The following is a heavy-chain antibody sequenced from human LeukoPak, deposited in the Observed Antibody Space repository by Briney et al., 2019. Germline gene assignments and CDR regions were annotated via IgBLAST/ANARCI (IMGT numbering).Heavy chain of an antibody. D-gene: IGHD4-17*01. CDR3: ARLWYGDYDY. CDR1: GGSISGYY. V-gene: IGHV4-34*01. Sequence: PSETLSLTCTVSGGSISGYYWSWIRQPPGKGLEWIGEINHSGSTNYNPSLKSRVTISVDTSKNQFSLKLSSVTAADTAVYYCARLWYGDYDYWGQGTLVTVSS. CDR2: INHSGST. J-gene: IGHJ4*02.